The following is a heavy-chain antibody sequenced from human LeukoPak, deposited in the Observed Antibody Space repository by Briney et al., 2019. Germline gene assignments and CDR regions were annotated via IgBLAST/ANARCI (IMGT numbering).Heavy chain of an antibody. CDR1: GFTFGDYD. J-gene: IGHJ4*02. D-gene: IGHD2-2*01. Sequence: PGGSLTLSCSTSGFTFGDYDMSWVRQAPGKGLEWVGFIQAKAYGGSTKYAASVNARFSIWRDDSQSIANLQMNDLKTEDTAVYYCTRAPHPRCSSSGCYLDSWGQGTLVTVSS. CDR2: IQAKAYGGST. V-gene: IGHV3-49*04. CDR3: TRAPHPRCSSSGCYLDS.